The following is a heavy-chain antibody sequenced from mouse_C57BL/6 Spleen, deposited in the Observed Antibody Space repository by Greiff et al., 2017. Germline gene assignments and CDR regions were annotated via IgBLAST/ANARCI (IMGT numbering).Heavy chain of an antibody. J-gene: IGHJ2*01. Sequence: EVHLVESGGGLVKPGGSLKLSCAASGFTFSSYAMSWVRQTPEKRLEWVATISDGGSYTYYPDNVKGRFTISRDNAKNNLYLQMSHLKSEDTAMYYCARDYGRGFDYWGQGTTLTVSS. CDR1: GFTFSSYA. D-gene: IGHD1-1*01. V-gene: IGHV5-4*01. CDR3: ARDYGRGFDY. CDR2: ISDGGSYT.